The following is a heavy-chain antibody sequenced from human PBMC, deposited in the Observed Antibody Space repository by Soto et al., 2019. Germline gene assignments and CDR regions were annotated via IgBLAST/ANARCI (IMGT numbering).Heavy chain of an antibody. J-gene: IGHJ4*02. CDR2: ISHSGST. Sequence: SETLSLTCTVSGGSISSSSYSWSWIRQPPGKGLEWIGYISHSGSTYYSPSLKSRVTISVDRSKNQFSLKLSSVTAADTAVYYCARDPMIWGQGTLVTVSS. CDR1: GGSISSSSYS. V-gene: IGHV4-30-2*01. D-gene: IGHD3-22*01. CDR3: ARDPMI.